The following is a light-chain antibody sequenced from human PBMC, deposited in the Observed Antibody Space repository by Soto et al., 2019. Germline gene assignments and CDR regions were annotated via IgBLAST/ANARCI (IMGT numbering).Light chain of an antibody. CDR2: WAS. CDR1: QSILFNSNNKNY. Sequence: DIVMTQSPDSLAMSLGERATINCKSSQSILFNSNNKNYLVWYQQRPGQSPKLLLYWASSREPGVPDRFSGSGSGTDFTLTISSLQADDVAVYYCQQYFSTPYTFGQGTKVDIK. V-gene: IGKV4-1*01. J-gene: IGKJ2*01. CDR3: QQYFSTPYT.